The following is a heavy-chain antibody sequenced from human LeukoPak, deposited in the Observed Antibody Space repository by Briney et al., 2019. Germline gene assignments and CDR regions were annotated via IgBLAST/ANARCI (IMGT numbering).Heavy chain of an antibody. V-gene: IGHV3-23*01. CDR2: ITGGGDST. Sequence: GGSLRLSCAASGFTFTSYAMSWVRQAPAKGLEWVSAITGGGDSTYYADSVKGRFTVSRDTSKNTLYLQMNSLRAEDTAVYYCAKEGVLTGYPSLYYFDSWGQGTLVTVSS. D-gene: IGHD3-9*01. CDR1: GFTFTSYA. CDR3: AKEGVLTGYPSLYYFDS. J-gene: IGHJ4*02.